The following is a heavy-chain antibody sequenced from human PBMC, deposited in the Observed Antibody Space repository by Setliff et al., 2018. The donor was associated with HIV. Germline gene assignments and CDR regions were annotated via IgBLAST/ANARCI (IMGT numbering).Heavy chain of an antibody. CDR2: ISNDGSNK. J-gene: IGHJ4*02. D-gene: IGHD2-2*01. V-gene: IGHV3-30*01. Sequence: PGGSLRLSCAASGFTFSRSAVHWVRQAPGKGLEWVAVISNDGSNKFYADSVKGRFTISRDNSKNTLDLQMNSLRAEDTAVYYCAKEDQRVTSVDYWGQGTPVTVSS. CDR3: AKEDQRVTSVDY. CDR1: GFTFSRSA.